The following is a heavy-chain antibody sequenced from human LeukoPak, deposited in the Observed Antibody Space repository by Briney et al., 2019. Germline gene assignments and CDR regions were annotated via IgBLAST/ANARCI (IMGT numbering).Heavy chain of an antibody. CDR1: GYTFASNY. Sequence: ASVKVSCKAFGYTFASNYMHWVRQAPGQGLEWMGWINAESGETNYAQKFQGRVTMTRDTSISTAYMELSRLRSDDTAVYYCARAPRYCSSTSCHEVGFDPWGQGTLVTVSS. CDR2: INAESGET. V-gene: IGHV1-2*02. CDR3: ARAPRYCSSTSCHEVGFDP. D-gene: IGHD2-2*01. J-gene: IGHJ5*02.